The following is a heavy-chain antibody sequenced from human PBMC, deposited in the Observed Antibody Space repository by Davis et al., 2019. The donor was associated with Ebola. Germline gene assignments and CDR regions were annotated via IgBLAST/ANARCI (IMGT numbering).Heavy chain of an antibody. CDR2: IYSGGST. Sequence: GESLKISCAASGFTFSDYYMSWIRQAPGKGLEWVSVIYSGGSTYYADSVKGRFTISRDNSKNTLYLQMNSLRAEDTAVYYCARDWITNLKYWGQGTLVTVSS. J-gene: IGHJ4*02. D-gene: IGHD2-8*01. CDR1: GFTFSDYY. V-gene: IGHV3-66*01. CDR3: ARDWITNLKY.